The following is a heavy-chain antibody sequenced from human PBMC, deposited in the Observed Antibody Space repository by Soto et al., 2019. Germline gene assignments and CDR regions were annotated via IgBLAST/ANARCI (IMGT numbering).Heavy chain of an antibody. D-gene: IGHD3-22*01. CDR3: ARKYYDSSGYHFDY. Sequence: QVQLVQSGAEVKKPGSSVKVSCKASGGIFSSSAISWVRQAPGQGLEWMGGIILIFDTTNYAQNFQGRVTITADESTSTAYMELSSLRSEDTAMYYCARKYYDSSGYHFDYWGQGTLVTVSS. J-gene: IGHJ4*02. V-gene: IGHV1-69*01. CDR2: IILIFDTT. CDR1: GGIFSSSA.